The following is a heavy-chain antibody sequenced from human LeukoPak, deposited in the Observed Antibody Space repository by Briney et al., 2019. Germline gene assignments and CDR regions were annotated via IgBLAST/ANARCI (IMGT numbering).Heavy chain of an antibody. CDR3: ARDGTSTDDY. V-gene: IGHV1-18*01. CDR1: GYTFINYG. J-gene: IGHJ4*02. Sequence: ASVTVSCKASGYTFINYGITWGRHAPGQGLEWMGWISAYNSAYNRNTHYEQQLQGSVTMTTDSSTCTDYMDLRDLRSDDTVVYYCARDGTSTDDYWGQGPLGTDS. CDR2: ISAYNSAYNRNT. D-gene: IGHD2-2*01.